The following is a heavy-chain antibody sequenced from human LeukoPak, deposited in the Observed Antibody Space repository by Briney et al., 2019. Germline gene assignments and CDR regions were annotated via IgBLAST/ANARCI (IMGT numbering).Heavy chain of an antibody. CDR2: INPNNGAT. J-gene: IGHJ3*02. D-gene: IGHD3-22*01. Sequence: GASVKVSCTTSGYTFTGYYMHWVRQAPGQGLEWMGWINPNNGATDFAPKFQGRVTMTRDTSISTAYMELSRLRSDDTAVYYCVYYDSRVRAFDIWGQGTMVTVSS. V-gene: IGHV1-2*02. CDR3: VYYDSRVRAFDI. CDR1: GYTFTGYY.